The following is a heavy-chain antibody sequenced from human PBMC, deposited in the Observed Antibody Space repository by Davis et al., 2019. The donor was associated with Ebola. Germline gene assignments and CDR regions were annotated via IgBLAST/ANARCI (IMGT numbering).Heavy chain of an antibody. V-gene: IGHV4-39*01. CDR3: AVTNYYFDY. J-gene: IGHJ4*02. CDR1: GGSISSSSYY. Sequence: SETLSLTCTVSGGSISSSSYYWGWIRQPPGKGLEWIGSIYYSGSTYYNPSLKSRVTISVDTSKNQFSLKLSSVTAADTAVYYCAVTNYYFDYWGQGTLVTVSS. D-gene: IGHD4-11*01. CDR2: IYYSGST.